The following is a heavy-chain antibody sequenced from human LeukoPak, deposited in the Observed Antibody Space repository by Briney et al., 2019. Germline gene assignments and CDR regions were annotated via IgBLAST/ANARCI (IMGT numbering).Heavy chain of an antibody. CDR3: AREPVPRSSGLQY. D-gene: IGHD3-22*01. CDR1: GITFSYCT. V-gene: IGHV1-69*05. Sequence: ASVKVSCKASGITFSYCTISWVRQAPGQGLEWVGRIIPIFGTADYAQKFQGRVTMTTDESTSTAYMELSSLRSEDTAVYYCAREPVPRSSGLQYWGQGTLVTVSS. CDR2: IIPIFGTA. J-gene: IGHJ4*02.